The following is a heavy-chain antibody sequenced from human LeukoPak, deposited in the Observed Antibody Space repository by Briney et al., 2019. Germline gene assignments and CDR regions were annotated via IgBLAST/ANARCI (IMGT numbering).Heavy chain of an antibody. CDR3: AGGVVVPAAYDAFDI. CDR1: GGTFSSYA. CDR2: IIPILGIA. V-gene: IGHV1-69*04. J-gene: IGHJ3*02. Sequence: SVKVSCKASGGTFSSYAISWVRQAPGQGLEWMGRIIPILGIANYAQKFQGRVTITADKSTSTAYMELSSLRSEDTAVYYCAGGVVVPAAYDAFDIWGQGTMVTVSS. D-gene: IGHD2-2*01.